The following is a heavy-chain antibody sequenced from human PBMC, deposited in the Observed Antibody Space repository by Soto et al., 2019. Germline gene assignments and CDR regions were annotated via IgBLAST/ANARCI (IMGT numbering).Heavy chain of an antibody. D-gene: IGHD5-12*01. V-gene: IGHV1-3*01. CDR3: AREGSGYNL. Sequence: ASVKVSCKASGYTFTSYAMHWVRQAPGQRLEWMGGINAVNGNTKYSQKFRGRVTITGDKSTSTVYMELSNLRSEDTAVYYCAREGSGYNLWGQGTQVTVSS. CDR2: INAVNGNT. CDR1: GYTFTSYA. J-gene: IGHJ1*01.